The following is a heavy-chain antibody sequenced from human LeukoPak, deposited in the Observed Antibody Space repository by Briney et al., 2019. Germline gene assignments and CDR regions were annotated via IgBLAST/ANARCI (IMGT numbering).Heavy chain of an antibody. CDR3: ARLPKIAAAGLYYFDY. CDR1: GGFISSSSYY. Sequence: PSETLSLTCTVSGGFISSSSYYWGWIRQPPGKGLEWIGSIYYSGSTYYNPSLKSRVTISVDTSKNQFSLKLSSVTAADTAVYYCARLPKIAAAGLYYFDYWGQGTLVTVSS. J-gene: IGHJ4*02. D-gene: IGHD6-13*01. CDR2: IYYSGST. V-gene: IGHV4-39*01.